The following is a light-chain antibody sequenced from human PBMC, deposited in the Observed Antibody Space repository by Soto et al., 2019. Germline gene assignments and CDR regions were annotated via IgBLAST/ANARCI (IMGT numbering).Light chain of an antibody. V-gene: IGKV1-39*01. J-gene: IGKJ1*01. CDR1: QTISTY. CDR3: QQGYSTPWT. Sequence: IQMTQSPSSLSVSVGDRSTITCRASQTISTYLHWYQQKAGEXPQXXIYAASNLQGGVPSRFSGSGSGADFTININSLQPEDGATHYCQQGYSTPWTFGQGTKVDIK. CDR2: AAS.